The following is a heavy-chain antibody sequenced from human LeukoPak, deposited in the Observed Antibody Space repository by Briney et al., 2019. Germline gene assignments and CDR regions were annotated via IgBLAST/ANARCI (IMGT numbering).Heavy chain of an antibody. V-gene: IGHV4-34*01. CDR1: GGSFSGYY. CDR3: AREMAYTYGPLGYYYGMDV. D-gene: IGHD5-18*01. J-gene: IGHJ6*02. CDR2: INHSGST. Sequence: PSETLSLTCAVYGGSFSGYYWSWIRQPPGKGLEWIGEINHSGSTNYNPSLKDRITTSFDTSKNHFSLKLSSVTAADTAVYYCAREMAYTYGPLGYYYGMDVWGQGTTVLVSS.